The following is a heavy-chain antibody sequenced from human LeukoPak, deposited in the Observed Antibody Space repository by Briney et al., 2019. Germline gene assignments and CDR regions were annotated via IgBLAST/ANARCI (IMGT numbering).Heavy chain of an antibody. J-gene: IGHJ3*01. Sequence: GGSLRLSCTASGFTFSGYSMNWIRQAPGEGLEWDSSFGTRSTSVYHAGSVKGRFAISRDNAKNSLYLQMNSLRAEDTALYYCARDRGGDDAFDLWGHGTMVTVSS. CDR2: FGTRSTSV. D-gene: IGHD2-21*01. CDR3: ARDRGGDDAFDL. CDR1: GFTFSGYS. V-gene: IGHV3-21*01.